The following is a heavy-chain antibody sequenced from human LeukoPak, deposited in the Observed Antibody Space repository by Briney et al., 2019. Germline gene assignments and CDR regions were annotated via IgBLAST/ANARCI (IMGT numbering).Heavy chain of an antibody. D-gene: IGHD3-22*01. CDR2: ITTRPTYI. CDR3: AREMTYDSDSSGFV. CDR1: GFIFSTYS. J-gene: IGHJ4*02. Sequence: NPGGSLRLSCAASGFIFSTYSMNWARQAPGKGLEWVSSITTRPTYIYYADSVKGRFTISRDNAKNSVYLQMNSLRVEDTAVYYCAREMTYDSDSSGFVWGQGTLVTVSS. V-gene: IGHV3-21*01.